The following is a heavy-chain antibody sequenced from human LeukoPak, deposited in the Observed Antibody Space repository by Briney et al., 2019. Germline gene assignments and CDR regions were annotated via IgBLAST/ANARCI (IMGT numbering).Heavy chain of an antibody. CDR2: ISSSSSTI. V-gene: IGHV3-48*01. CDR1: GFTFSSYS. J-gene: IGHJ4*02. Sequence: GGSLRLSCAASGFTFSSYSMNWVRQAPGKGLEWVSYISSSSSTIYYADSVKGRFTISRDNAKNSLYLQMNSLRAEDTAVYYCARDLWRASGSFNDYWGQGTLVTVSS. CDR3: ARDLWRASGSFNDY. D-gene: IGHD1-26*01.